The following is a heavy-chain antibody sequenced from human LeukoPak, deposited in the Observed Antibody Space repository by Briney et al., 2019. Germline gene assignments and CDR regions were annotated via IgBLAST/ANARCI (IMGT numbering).Heavy chain of an antibody. V-gene: IGHV1-2*02. Sequence: GASVKVSCKASGYTFTGYYMHWVRQAPGQGLEWMGGIIPIFGTANYAQKFQGRVTMTRNTSISTAYMELSSLRSEDTAVYYCARVGVTKDFDYWGQGTLVTVSS. J-gene: IGHJ4*02. D-gene: IGHD3-10*01. CDR1: GYTFTGYY. CDR3: ARVGVTKDFDY. CDR2: IIPIFGTA.